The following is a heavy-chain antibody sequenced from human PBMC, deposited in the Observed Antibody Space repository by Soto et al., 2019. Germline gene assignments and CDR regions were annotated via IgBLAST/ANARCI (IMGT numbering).Heavy chain of an antibody. CDR3: AISGEYPYHYYGTDV. V-gene: IGHV1-46*01. CDR1: GYTFTSYY. CDR2: INPSGGST. J-gene: IGHJ6*02. D-gene: IGHD3-10*01. Sequence: ASVKVSCKASGYTFTSYYMHWVRQAPGQGLEWMGIINPSGGSTSYAQKFQGRVTMTRDTSTSTVYMELSSLRSEDTAVYYCAISGEYPYHYYGTDVCDQGTMLTVPS.